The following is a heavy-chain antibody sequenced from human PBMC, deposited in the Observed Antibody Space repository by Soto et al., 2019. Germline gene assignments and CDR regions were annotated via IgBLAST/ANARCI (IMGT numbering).Heavy chain of an antibody. CDR3: AGGWGRTFDY. CDR1: GGSFSGYY. J-gene: IGHJ4*02. V-gene: IGHV4-34*01. CDR2: INHSGST. D-gene: IGHD7-27*01. Sequence: QVQLQQWGAGLLKPSETLSLTCAVYGGSFSGYYWSWIRQPPGKGLEWIGDINHSGSTNYNPSLEGRVTIQVDTTKNQFSLMLSSVTAAGTAVYYCAGGWGRTFDYWGQGTPVTVSS.